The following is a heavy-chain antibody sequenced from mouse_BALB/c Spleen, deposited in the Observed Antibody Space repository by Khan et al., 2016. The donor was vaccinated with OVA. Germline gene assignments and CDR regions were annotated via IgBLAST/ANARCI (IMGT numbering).Heavy chain of an antibody. V-gene: IGHV9-2-1*01. D-gene: IGHD2-3*01. Sequence: QIQLVQSGPELKKPGETVKISCEASGYTFTDFSMHWVKQAPGKVLKWMGWIDTETGEPTYADGFKGRIAFSLETSARTAYLQINNLKNDDTATYFCARGGDGYYDAWVVYWGQGTLVTVSA. CDR3: ARGGDGYYDAWVVY. CDR1: GYTFTDFS. J-gene: IGHJ3*01. CDR2: IDTETGEP.